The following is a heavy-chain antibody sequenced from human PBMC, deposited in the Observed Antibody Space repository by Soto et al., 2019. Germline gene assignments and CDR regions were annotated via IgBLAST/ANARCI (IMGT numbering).Heavy chain of an antibody. J-gene: IGHJ4*02. CDR2: ISWNGAAT. V-gene: IGHV3-9*01. CDR1: GFTFDDYA. Sequence: EAQLVESGGGLVQPGRSLRLSCVASGFTFDDYAIHWVRQAPGKGLEWVSGISWNGAATGYADSVKGGFTISRDNAKNSLYLKMSSLRTEDAAIYYCANLPLYGSGFDCWGQGTLVTVSS. CDR3: ANLPLYGSGFDC. D-gene: IGHD3-10*01.